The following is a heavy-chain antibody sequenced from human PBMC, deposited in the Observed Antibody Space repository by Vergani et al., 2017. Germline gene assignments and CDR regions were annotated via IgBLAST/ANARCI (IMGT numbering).Heavy chain of an antibody. CDR2: IIPIFGTT. CDR3: ARGGSSGWYNAFDI. J-gene: IGHJ3*02. Sequence: QVQLVQSGAEVKKPGASVKVSCKASGGTFSSYAISWVRQAPGQGLEWMGGIIPIFGTTNHAQKFQGRVTITADESTSTAYMELRSLRSDDTAVYYCARGGSSGWYNAFDIWGQGTMVTVSS. D-gene: IGHD6-19*01. V-gene: IGHV1-69*12. CDR1: GGTFSSYA.